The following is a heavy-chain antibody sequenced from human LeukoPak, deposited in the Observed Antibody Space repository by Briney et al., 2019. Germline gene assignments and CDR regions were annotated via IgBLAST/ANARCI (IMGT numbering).Heavy chain of an antibody. CDR1: GYTFTSYD. D-gene: IGHD5-18*01. CDR3: ARGRGYSYGYADY. Sequence: ASVKVSCKASGYTFTSYDINWVRQATGQGLEWMGWMNPNGGNTGYAEKFQGRVTMTRNTSIRTAYMELSSLRSDDTAVYYCARGRGYSYGYADYWGQGTLVTVSS. V-gene: IGHV1-8*01. J-gene: IGHJ4*02. CDR2: MNPNGGNT.